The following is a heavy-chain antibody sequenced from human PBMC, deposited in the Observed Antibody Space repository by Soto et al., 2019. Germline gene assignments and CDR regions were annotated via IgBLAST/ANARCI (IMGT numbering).Heavy chain of an antibody. CDR3: ARSSRSYFDY. J-gene: IGHJ4*02. Sequence: PSETLSLTCTVSGGSISSSSYYWGWIRQHPGKGLEWIGYIYDSGSTYYNPSLKSRVSLSVDTSKNQFSLNLTSVTAADTAMYYCARSSRSYFDYWGQGTLVTVSS. V-gene: IGHV4-31*03. CDR1: GGSISSSSYY. CDR2: IYDSGST.